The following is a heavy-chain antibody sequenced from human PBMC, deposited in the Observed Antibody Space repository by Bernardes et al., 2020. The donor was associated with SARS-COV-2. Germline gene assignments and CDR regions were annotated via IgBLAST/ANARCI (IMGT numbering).Heavy chain of an antibody. V-gene: IGHV4-59*01. Sequence: SEPLSLTCTVSGGSIRVYYWSWIRQRPGKGLEWIGYIHHTGTTSYNPSLESRVAISVDTSKNQLSLRLNSVTAADTAVYYCAREWSSFDHWGQGTLVTVSS. CDR3: AREWSSFDH. D-gene: IGHD1-26*01. CDR1: GGSIRVYY. J-gene: IGHJ4*02. CDR2: IHHTGTT.